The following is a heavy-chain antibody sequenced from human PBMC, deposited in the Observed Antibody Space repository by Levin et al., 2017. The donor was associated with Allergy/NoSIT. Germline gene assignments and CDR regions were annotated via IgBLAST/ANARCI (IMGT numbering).Heavy chain of an antibody. J-gene: IGHJ5*01. Sequence: PGASVKVSCTTSGFAFDEFAMHWVRQPPGKGLEWVSGISWHSGIMEYAASVKGRFIISRDNARNSLYLQMDSLRPEDTALYYCVKDKAGVAASGTRFDSWGQGTWVTVSS. CDR3: VKDKAGVAASGTRFDS. V-gene: IGHV3-9*01. CDR2: ISWHSGIM. CDR1: GFAFDEFA. D-gene: IGHD6-13*01.